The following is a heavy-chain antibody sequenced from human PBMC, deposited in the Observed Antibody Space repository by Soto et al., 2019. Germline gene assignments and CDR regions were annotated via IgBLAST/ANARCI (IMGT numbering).Heavy chain of an antibody. J-gene: IGHJ6*02. CDR3: AREGGYCSSTSCRTLYYYYGMDV. D-gene: IGHD2-2*01. Sequence: PGGSLRLSCAASGFTFSSYSMNWVRQAPGKGLGWVSSISSSSSYIYYADSVKGRFTISRDNAKNSLYLQMNSLRAEDTAVYYCAREGGYCSSTSCRTLYYYYGMDVWGQGTTVTASS. V-gene: IGHV3-21*01. CDR1: GFTFSSYS. CDR2: ISSSSSYI.